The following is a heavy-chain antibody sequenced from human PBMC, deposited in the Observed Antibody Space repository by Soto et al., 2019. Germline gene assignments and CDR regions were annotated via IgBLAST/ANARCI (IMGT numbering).Heavy chain of an antibody. CDR3: ASGYGSGSYSYYYYYMDV. Sequence: PGESLKISCKGSGYSFTSYWIGWVRQMPGKGLEWMGIIYPGDSDTRYSPSFQGQVTISADKSISTAYLQWSSLKASDTAMYYCASGYGSGSYSYYYYYMDVWGKGTTVTVS. V-gene: IGHV5-51*01. CDR1: GYSFTSYW. J-gene: IGHJ6*03. CDR2: IYPGDSDT. D-gene: IGHD3-10*01.